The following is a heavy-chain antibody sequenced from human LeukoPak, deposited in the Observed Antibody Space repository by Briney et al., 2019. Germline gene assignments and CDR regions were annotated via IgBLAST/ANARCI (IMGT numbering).Heavy chain of an antibody. D-gene: IGHD6-19*01. CDR2: ISAYNGNT. CDR3: ARVRAVAGRAEYFQH. J-gene: IGHJ1*01. Sequence: ASVKVSCKASGYTFTSYGISWVRQAPGQGLEWMGWISAYNGNTNYAQKLQGRVTMTTDTFTSTAYMELRSLRSDDTAVYYCARVRAVAGRAEYFQHWGQGTLVTVSS. CDR1: GYTFTSYG. V-gene: IGHV1-18*01.